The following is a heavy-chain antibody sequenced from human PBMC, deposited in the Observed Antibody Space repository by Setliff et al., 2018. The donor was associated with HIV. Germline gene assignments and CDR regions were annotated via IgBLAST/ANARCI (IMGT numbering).Heavy chain of an antibody. CDR2: ISSSSSYI. D-gene: IGHD3-22*01. CDR3: ARDHRPYFYDKAWFDP. J-gene: IGHJ5*02. Sequence: GGSLRLSCAASGFTFSSYGMHWVRQAPGKGLEWVSSISSSSSYIYYADSVKGRFTISRDNAKNSLYLQMNSLRAEDTAVYYCARDHRPYFYDKAWFDPWGQGTLVTVSS. CDR1: GFTFSSYG. V-gene: IGHV3-21*04.